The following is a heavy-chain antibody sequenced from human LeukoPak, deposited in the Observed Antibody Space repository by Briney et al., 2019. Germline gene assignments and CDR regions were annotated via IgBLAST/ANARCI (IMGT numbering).Heavy chain of an antibody. CDR2: ISSSSSYI. CDR1: GFTFSSYS. V-gene: IGHV3-21*01. J-gene: IGHJ4*02. Sequence: PGGSPRLSCAASGFTFSSYSMNWVRQAPGKGLEWVSSISSSSSYIYYADSVRGRFTISRDNAKNSLYLQMNSLRAEDTAVYYCARARPHWDTAMAAVDYWGQGTLVTVSS. D-gene: IGHD5-18*01. CDR3: ARARPHWDTAMAAVDY.